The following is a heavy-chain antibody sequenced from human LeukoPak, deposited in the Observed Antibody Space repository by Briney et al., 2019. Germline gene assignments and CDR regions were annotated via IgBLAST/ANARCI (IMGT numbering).Heavy chain of an antibody. CDR2: ISAYNGNT. V-gene: IGHV1-18*01. J-gene: IGHJ4*02. CDR3: ATGLIVIVKEALWNDF. Sequence: ASVKVSCKASGYTFTSYGISWVRQAPGQGLEWMGWISAYNGNTNYAQKLQGRVTMTEDTSADTAYMELNNLRSEDTAVYYCATGLIVIVKEALWNDFWGQGTLVTVSS. CDR1: GYTFTSYG. D-gene: IGHD2/OR15-2a*01.